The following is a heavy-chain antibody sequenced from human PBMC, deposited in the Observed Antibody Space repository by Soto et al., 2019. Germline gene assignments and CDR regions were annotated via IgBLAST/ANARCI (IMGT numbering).Heavy chain of an antibody. Sequence: QVQLVQSGAEVKKPGSSVKVSCKASGGTFSSYTISWVRQAPGQGLEWMGRIIPILGIANYAQKFQGRVTXTXDXCTSTAYMELSSLRSEDTAVYYCAKDYGDYFWYFDLWGRGTLVTVSS. CDR1: GGTFSSYT. J-gene: IGHJ2*01. CDR2: IIPILGIA. D-gene: IGHD4-17*01. V-gene: IGHV1-69*08. CDR3: AKDYGDYFWYFDL.